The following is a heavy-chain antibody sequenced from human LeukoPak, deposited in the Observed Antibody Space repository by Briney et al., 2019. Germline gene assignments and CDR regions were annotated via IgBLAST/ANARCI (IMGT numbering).Heavy chain of an antibody. D-gene: IGHD3-22*01. CDR3: ARGVRYYYDSSGSQDFDY. CDR1: GYTFTSYG. Sequence: ASVKVSCKASGYTFTSYGISWVRQAPGQGLEWMGWISAYNGNTNYAQKLQGRVTMTTDTSTSTAYMELRSLRSDDTAVYYCARGVRYYYDSSGSQDFDYWGQGTLVTVSS. J-gene: IGHJ4*02. CDR2: ISAYNGNT. V-gene: IGHV1-18*01.